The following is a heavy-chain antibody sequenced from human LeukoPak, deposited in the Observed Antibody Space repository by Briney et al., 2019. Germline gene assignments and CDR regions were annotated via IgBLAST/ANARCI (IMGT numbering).Heavy chain of an antibody. J-gene: IGHJ3*02. V-gene: IGHV1-24*01. CDR2: FDPEDGET. CDR3: AASRPGSSQQWLVLDAFDI. CDR1: GYTLTELS. D-gene: IGHD6-19*01. Sequence: ASVKVSCKVSGYTLTELSMHWVRQAPGKGLEWMGGFDPEDGETIYAQKFQGRVTMTEDTSTDTAYMELSSLRSEDTAVYYCAASRPGSSQQWLVLDAFDIWGRGTMVTVSS.